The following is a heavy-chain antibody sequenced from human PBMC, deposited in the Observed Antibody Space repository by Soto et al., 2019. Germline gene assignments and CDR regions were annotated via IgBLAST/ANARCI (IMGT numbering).Heavy chain of an antibody. CDR3: AGPSVGDYGSFDY. D-gene: IGHD4-17*01. Sequence: SVKVSCKASGGTFSSYAISWVRQAPGQGLEWMGGIIPIFGTANYAQKFQGRVTITADKSTSTAYMELSSLRSEDTAVYYCAGPSVGDYGSFDYWGQGTLVTVSS. CDR2: IIPIFGTA. V-gene: IGHV1-69*06. J-gene: IGHJ4*02. CDR1: GGTFSSYA.